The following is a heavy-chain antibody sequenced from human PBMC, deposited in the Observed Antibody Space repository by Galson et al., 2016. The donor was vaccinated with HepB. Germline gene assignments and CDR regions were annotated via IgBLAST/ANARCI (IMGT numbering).Heavy chain of an antibody. V-gene: IGHV6-1*01. CDR1: GDSVSGNGAAA. Sequence: CAISGDSVSGNGAAAWNWFRQSPSRGLEWLGRTYYRSKWYYEYALSVTSRITISPDTSKNQFSLQLISVTPEDAAVYFCARGTRNAFDYWGQGTLVTVSS. CDR2: TYYRSKWYY. D-gene: IGHD1-14*01. J-gene: IGHJ4*02. CDR3: ARGTRNAFDY.